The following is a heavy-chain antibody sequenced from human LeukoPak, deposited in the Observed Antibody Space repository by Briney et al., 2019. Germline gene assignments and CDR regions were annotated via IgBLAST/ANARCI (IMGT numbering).Heavy chain of an antibody. J-gene: IGHJ4*02. V-gene: IGHV3-23*01. D-gene: IGHD3-22*01. Sequence: SGGSLRLSCAASGFTFSSSAMSWVRQVPGKGLEWVSAISGSGGSTYYADSVKGRFTISRDNSKNTLYLQMNSLRAEDTAVYYCARGEARDTMIDNLSIDYWGQGTLVTVSS. CDR1: GFTFSSSA. CDR3: ARGEARDTMIDNLSIDY. CDR2: ISGSGGST.